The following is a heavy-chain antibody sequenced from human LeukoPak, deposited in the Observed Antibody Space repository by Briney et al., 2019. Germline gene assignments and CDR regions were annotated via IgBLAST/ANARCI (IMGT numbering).Heavy chain of an antibody. V-gene: IGHV3-33*01. Sequence: PGRSLRLSCAASGFTFSSYGLHWVRQAPGKGLEWVAVIWYDGSNKYYADSVKGRFTISRDNSKNTLYLQMNSLRAEDTSVYYCVRDYGDYGDYWGQGTLVTVSS. CDR1: GFTFSSYG. CDR2: IWYDGSNK. CDR3: VRDYGDYGDY. J-gene: IGHJ4*02. D-gene: IGHD4-17*01.